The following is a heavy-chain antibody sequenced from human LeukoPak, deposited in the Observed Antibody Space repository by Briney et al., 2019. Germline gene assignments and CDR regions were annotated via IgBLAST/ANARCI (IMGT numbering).Heavy chain of an antibody. V-gene: IGHV3-48*01. CDR2: ITGGSNII. CDR1: GFNFNIYS. J-gene: IGHJ4*02. CDR3: ARGLQWGFDW. Sequence: GGSLRLSCEASGFNFNIYSVNWVRQAPGKGLEWVSYITGGSNIIYYGDSVRGRFTISRDNAKNSLFLQMNSLRVEDTAVYYCARGLQWGFDWWGQGTLVTVPS. D-gene: IGHD6-19*01.